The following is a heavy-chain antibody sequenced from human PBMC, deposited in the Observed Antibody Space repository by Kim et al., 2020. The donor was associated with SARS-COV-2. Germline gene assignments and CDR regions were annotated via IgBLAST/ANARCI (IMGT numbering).Heavy chain of an antibody. D-gene: IGHD2-2*01. Sequence: GGSLRLSCAASGFTFSSYSMNWVRQAPGKGLEWVSYISSSSSTIYYADSVKGRFTISRDNAKNSLYLQMNSLRDEDTAVYYCARGYCSSTSCYRRSGWDYWGQGNMVTVSS. CDR3: ARGYCSSTSCYRRSGWDY. CDR1: GFTFSSYS. CDR2: ISSSSSTI. V-gene: IGHV3-48*02. J-gene: IGHJ4*02.